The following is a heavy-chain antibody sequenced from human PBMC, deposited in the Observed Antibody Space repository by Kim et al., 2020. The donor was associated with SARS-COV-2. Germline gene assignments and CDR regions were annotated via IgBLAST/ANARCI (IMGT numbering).Heavy chain of an antibody. CDR2: ISAYNGNT. Sequence: ASVKVSCKASGYTFTSYGISWVRQAPGQGLEWMGWISAYNGNTNYAQKLQGRVTMTTDTSTSTAYMELRSLRSDGTAVYYCARDPGDYGDQKYYYYYYGMDVWGQGTTVTGSS. D-gene: IGHD4-17*01. J-gene: IGHJ6*02. CDR3: ARDPGDYGDQKYYYYYYGMDV. V-gene: IGHV1-18*01. CDR1: GYTFTSYG.